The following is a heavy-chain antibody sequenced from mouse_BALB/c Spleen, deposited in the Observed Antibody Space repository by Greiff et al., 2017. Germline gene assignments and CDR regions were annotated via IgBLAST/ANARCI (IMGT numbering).Heavy chain of an antibody. V-gene: IGHV5-12-1*01. CDR1: GFAFSSYD. Sequence: EVKLVESGGGLVKPGGSLKLSCAASGFAFSSYDMSWVRQTPEKRLEWVAYISSGGGSTYYPDTVKGRFTISRDNAKNTLYLQMSSLKSEDTATYYCAKQNSIYYDYDQYAMDYWGQGTSVTVSS. J-gene: IGHJ4*01. CDR2: ISSGGGST. CDR3: AKQNSIYYDYDQYAMDY. D-gene: IGHD2-4*01.